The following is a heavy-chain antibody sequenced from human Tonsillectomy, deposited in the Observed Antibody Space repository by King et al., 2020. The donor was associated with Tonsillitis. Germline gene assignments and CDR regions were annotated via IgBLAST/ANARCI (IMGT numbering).Heavy chain of an antibody. CDR1: GGTSSSHA. V-gene: IGHV1-69*12. J-gene: IGHJ4*02. D-gene: IGHD6-19*01. Sequence: GQLVQSGAEVKKRGSSVKVSCKASGGTSSSHAISWVRQAPGQGLEWMGVIIPAFGIVNYAQKLKGRVTITADESTRTAYMELSRLRIEDTAVYYCAREDVAGGDYWGQGTLVTVSS. CDR2: IIPAFGIV. CDR3: AREDVAGGDY.